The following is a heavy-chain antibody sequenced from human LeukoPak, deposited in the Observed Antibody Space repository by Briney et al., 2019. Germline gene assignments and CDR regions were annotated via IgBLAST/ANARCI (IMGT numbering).Heavy chain of an antibody. CDR3: ARDLTKLIEY. CDR2: IWDDGSNE. Sequence: GGSLRLSCAVSGFTFSRYGMHWGRQAPGKGLEWVAVIWDDGSNEFYADSVQGRFTISRDNSKNTLYLQMNSLRVEDTAVYYCARDLTKLIEYWGQGTLVTVSS. CDR1: GFTFSRYG. J-gene: IGHJ4*02. D-gene: IGHD4/OR15-4a*01. V-gene: IGHV3-33*01.